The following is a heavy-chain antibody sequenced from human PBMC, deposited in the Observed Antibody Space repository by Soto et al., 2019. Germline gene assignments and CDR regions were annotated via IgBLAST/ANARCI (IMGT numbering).Heavy chain of an antibody. CDR2: ISSSSSTI. J-gene: IGHJ4*02. Sequence: LRLSCAASGFTFSSYSMNWVRQAPGKGLEWVSYISSSSSTIYYADSVKGRFTISRDNAKNSLYLQMNSLRDEDTAVYYCASSWNFVSNFDYWGQVTLVPVSS. CDR3: ASSWNFVSNFDY. V-gene: IGHV3-48*02. D-gene: IGHD1-7*01. CDR1: GFTFSSYS.